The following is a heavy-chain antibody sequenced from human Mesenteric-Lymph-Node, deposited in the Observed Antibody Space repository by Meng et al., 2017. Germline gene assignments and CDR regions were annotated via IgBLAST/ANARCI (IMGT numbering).Heavy chain of an antibody. Sequence: ASVKVSCKASGYTFTDYYMHWVRQAPGQGLEWMGMINPSGGSTTYAQTFQGRVTMTRDTSTSTVYMQLSSLRSEDTAVYYCARSLRDVSRSSYNNGNYWGQGTLVPVSS. CDR3: ARSLRDVSRSSYNNGNY. D-gene: IGHD3-10*01. J-gene: IGHJ4*02. CDR2: INPSGGST. CDR1: GYTFTDYY. V-gene: IGHV1-46*01.